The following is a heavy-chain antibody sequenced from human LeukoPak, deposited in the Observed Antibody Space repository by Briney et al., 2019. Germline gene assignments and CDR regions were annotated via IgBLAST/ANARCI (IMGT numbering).Heavy chain of an antibody. CDR2: INPNSGGT. J-gene: IGHJ5*02. CDR3: ARSPAVYGDLDNWFDP. D-gene: IGHD4-17*01. Sequence: ASVKVSCKASGYTFTGYYMHWVRQAPGQGLEWMGWINPNSGGTNYAQKFQGRVTMTRDTSISTAYMELSRLRSDDTAVYYCARSPAVYGDLDNWFDPWGQGTLVTVSS. V-gene: IGHV1-2*02. CDR1: GYTFTGYY.